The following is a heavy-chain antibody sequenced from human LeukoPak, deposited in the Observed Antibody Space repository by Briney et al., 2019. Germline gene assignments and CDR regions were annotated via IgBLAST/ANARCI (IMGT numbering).Heavy chain of an antibody. D-gene: IGHD3-22*01. CDR3: ARERVPYYDSSGYYRQQSDAFDI. CDR2: IIPIFGTA. V-gene: IGHV1-69*05. CDR1: RGTFSSYA. Sequence: SVKVSCKASRGTFSSYAIIWVRQAPGQGLEWMGGIIPIFGTANYAQKFQGRVTITRDTSASTAYMELSSLRSEDMAVYYCARERVPYYDSSGYYRQQSDAFDIWGQGTMVTVSS. J-gene: IGHJ3*02.